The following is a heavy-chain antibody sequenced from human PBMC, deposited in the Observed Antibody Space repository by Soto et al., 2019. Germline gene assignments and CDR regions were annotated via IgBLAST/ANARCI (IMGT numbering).Heavy chain of an antibody. D-gene: IGHD2-2*01. CDR1: GGSISSYY. J-gene: IGHJ5*02. CDR3: ARRFEPAAIAQGWFDP. V-gene: IGHV4-59*08. Sequence: NPSETLSLTCTVSGGSISSYYWSWIRQPPGKGLEWIGYIYYSGSTNYNPSLKSRVTISVDTSKNQFSLKLSSVTAADTAVYYCARRFEPAAIAQGWFDPWGQGTLVTVSS. CDR2: IYYSGST.